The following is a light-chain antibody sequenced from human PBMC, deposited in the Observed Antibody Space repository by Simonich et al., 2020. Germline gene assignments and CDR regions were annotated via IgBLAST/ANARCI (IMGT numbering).Light chain of an antibody. CDR1: QGINNS. V-gene: IGKV1-NL1*01. Sequence: IQMTQSPSSLSASVGDRVTINCRESQGINNSLAWYQQKPGKAPKLLLYAASRLESVVPARLSGSGSGTDYTLTISSLQPEDFATYYCQQYYSTPLTVGGGTKVEIK. CDR2: AAS. CDR3: QQYYSTPLT. J-gene: IGKJ4*01.